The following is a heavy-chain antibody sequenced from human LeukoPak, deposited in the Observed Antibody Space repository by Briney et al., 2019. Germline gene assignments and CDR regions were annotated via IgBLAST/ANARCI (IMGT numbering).Heavy chain of an antibody. CDR2: ISSGSRTI. D-gene: IGHD1-20*01. CDR1: GFTFGSCS. Sequence: PGGSLRLSCAASGFTFGSCSMNWVRRAPGEGLEWISYISSGSRTIYYADSVEGRFSVSRDNAKNSLYLQMRSLRAEDTAVYYCARESITGHRDFDYWGQGTLVTVSS. J-gene: IGHJ4*02. CDR3: ARESITGHRDFDY. V-gene: IGHV3-48*01.